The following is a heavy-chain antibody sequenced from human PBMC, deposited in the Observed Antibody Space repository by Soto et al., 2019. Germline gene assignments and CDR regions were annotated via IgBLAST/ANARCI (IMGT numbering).Heavy chain of an antibody. CDR3: VSYRGAFYFDH. CDR1: GGSMSSNY. V-gene: IGHV4-59*01. J-gene: IGHJ4*02. D-gene: IGHD4-4*01. Sequence: SETLSLTCTVSGGSMSSNYWSWIRQPPGKGLEWIGFVYYGGTNYNPSFESRVTMSVDTPKNQFSLELSSVTAADTAVYYCVSYRGAFYFDHWGQGALVTVSS. CDR2: VYYGGT.